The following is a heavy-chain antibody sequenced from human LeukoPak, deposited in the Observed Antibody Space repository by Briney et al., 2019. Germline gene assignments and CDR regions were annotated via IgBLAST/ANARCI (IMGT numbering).Heavy chain of an antibody. J-gene: IGHJ3*02. D-gene: IGHD1-7*01. V-gene: IGHV3-53*05. CDR2: IYSGGST. Sequence: GGSLRLSCAASGFTVSHYYMTWVRQAPGKGLECVSVIYSGGSTYSADSVKGRFTISRDNSKNTLYLQVNSLRAEDTAVYYCAKVDRYNWNYGAFDIWGQGTMVTVSS. CDR1: GFTVSHYY. CDR3: AKVDRYNWNYGAFDI.